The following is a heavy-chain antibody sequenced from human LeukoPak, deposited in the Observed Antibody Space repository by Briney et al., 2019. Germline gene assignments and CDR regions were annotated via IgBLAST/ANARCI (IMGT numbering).Heavy chain of an antibody. CDR2: FDPEDGET. V-gene: IGHV1-24*01. CDR3: ATDLYSSGLYYFDY. D-gene: IGHD6-19*01. Sequence: ASVKVSCKVSGYTLTELSMHWVRQAPGKRLEWMGGFDPEDGETIYAQKFQGRVTMTEDTSTDTAYMELSSLRSEDTAVYYCATDLYSSGLYYFDYWGQGTLVTVSS. CDR1: GYTLTELS. J-gene: IGHJ4*02.